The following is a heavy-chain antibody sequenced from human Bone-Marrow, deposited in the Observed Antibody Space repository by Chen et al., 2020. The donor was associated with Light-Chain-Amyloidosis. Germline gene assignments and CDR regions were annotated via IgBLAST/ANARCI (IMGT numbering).Heavy chain of an antibody. D-gene: IGHD6-13*01. CDR1: GXIFSNYW. Sequence: XVQLVESGGGLVQSGGSLRLSCAASGXIFSNYWMTWXRQAPGKGREWVATLEQVGSGKSYGXCVKSRFTISRDNAXXXXXXQXXXXXXXXXAXXXXASRYCTSDRCRSSSWVCFDCWGQGTTVTVSS. CDR2: LEQVGSGK. CDR3: ASRYCTSDRCRSSSWVCFDC. V-gene: IGHV3-7*01. J-gene: IGHJ4*02.